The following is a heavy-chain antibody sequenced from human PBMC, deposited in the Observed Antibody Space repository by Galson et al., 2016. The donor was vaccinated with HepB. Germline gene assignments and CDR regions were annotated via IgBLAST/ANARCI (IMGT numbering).Heavy chain of an antibody. Sequence: SETLSLTCAVSGGSIVSSSWWSWVRQSPGKGLEWIGEIFHSGSTHYNPSLKSRVTISIDKSKNQLSLTLSSVTAADTAFYYCARRSIVGNTEGDFRGQGTLVTVSS. CDR3: ARRSIVGNTEGDF. J-gene: IGHJ4*02. D-gene: IGHD1-26*01. V-gene: IGHV4-4*02. CDR2: IFHSGST. CDR1: GGSIVSSSW.